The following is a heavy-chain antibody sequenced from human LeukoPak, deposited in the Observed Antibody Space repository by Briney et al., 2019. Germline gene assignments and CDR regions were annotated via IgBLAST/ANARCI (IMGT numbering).Heavy chain of an antibody. J-gene: IGHJ4*02. CDR3: ARWINDSGYFDY. CDR2: IIPILGIA. V-gene: IGHV1-69*04. Sequence: ASVKVSCKASGGTFSSYAISWVRQAPGQGVEWMGRIIPILGIANYAQKFQGRVTITADKSTSTAYIELSSLRSEDTAVYYCARWINDSGYFDYWGQGTLVTVSS. D-gene: IGHD3-22*01. CDR1: GGTFSSYA.